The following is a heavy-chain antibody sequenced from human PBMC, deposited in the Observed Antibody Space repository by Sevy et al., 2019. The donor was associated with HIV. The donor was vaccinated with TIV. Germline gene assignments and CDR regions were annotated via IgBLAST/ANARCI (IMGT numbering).Heavy chain of an antibody. Sequence: GGSLRLSCAASGFSVSSNYMSWVRQAPGKGLEWVSVIYSGGSTYYSDSVKGRFTISRDNSKNTLYLQMTSLRVEDTAVYYCARALRGEVDYWGQGTLVTVSS. D-gene: IGHD7-27*01. V-gene: IGHV3-53*01. CDR3: ARALRGEVDY. J-gene: IGHJ4*02. CDR1: GFSVSSNY. CDR2: IYSGGST.